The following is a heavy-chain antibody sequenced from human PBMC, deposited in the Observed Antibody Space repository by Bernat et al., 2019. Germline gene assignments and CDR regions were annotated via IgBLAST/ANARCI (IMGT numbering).Heavy chain of an antibody. CDR3: ATRPRQPES. V-gene: IGHV3-7*01. Sequence: EVQLVESGGGLVQPGGSLGLSCTASGFTFSTYWMTWARQAPGKGLEWVASIKQDGSEKYYLDSVKGRFTISRDNTKNSLYLEMNSLRGEDTAVYYCATRPRQPESWGQGTLVTVSS. D-gene: IGHD6-13*01. CDR1: GFTFSTYW. J-gene: IGHJ4*02. CDR2: IKQDGSEK.